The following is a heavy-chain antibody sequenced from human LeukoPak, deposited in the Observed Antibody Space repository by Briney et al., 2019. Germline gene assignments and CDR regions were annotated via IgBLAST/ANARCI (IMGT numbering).Heavy chain of an antibody. CDR2: IYSGGST. CDR1: GFTVSSNY. V-gene: IGHV3-66*01. J-gene: IGHJ4*02. CDR3: AKGDYYDSSGYYSGSDY. Sequence: GGSLRLSCAASGFTVSSNYMSWVRQAPGKGLEWVSVIYSGGSTYYADSVKGRFTISRDNSKNTLYLQMNSLRAEDTAVYYCAKGDYYDSSGYYSGSDYWGQGTLVTVSS. D-gene: IGHD3-22*01.